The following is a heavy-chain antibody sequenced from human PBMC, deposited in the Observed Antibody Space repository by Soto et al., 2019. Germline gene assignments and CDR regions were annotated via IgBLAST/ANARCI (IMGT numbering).Heavy chain of an antibody. CDR1: GGSFSGYY. V-gene: IGHV4-34*01. CDR3: ARGVGGKGFDY. D-gene: IGHD6-19*01. J-gene: IGHJ4*02. Sequence: QVQLQQWGAGLLKPSETQSLTCAVYGGSFSGYYWSWIRQPPGKGLEWIGEINHSGSTNYNPSLKSRVTISVDTSKNQFSLKLSSVTAADTAVYYCARGVGGKGFDYWGQGTLVTVSS. CDR2: INHSGST.